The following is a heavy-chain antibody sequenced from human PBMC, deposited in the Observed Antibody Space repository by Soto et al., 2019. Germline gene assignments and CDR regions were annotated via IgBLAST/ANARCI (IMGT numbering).Heavy chain of an antibody. J-gene: IGHJ4*02. D-gene: IGHD4-4*01. V-gene: IGHV4-59*01. Sequence: SETLSLTCTVSGDSISTYYLSWVRQPPGKGLEWIGYIYYSGTTNYDPSLKSRVTISLDTSKNQFSLNLSSVTAADTAVYYCAAGSNYFAGIFDYWGQGTLVTVSS. CDR1: GDSISTYY. CDR3: AAGSNYFAGIFDY. CDR2: IYYSGTT.